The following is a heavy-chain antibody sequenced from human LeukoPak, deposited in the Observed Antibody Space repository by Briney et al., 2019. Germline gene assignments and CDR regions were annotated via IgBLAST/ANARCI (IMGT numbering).Heavy chain of an antibody. CDR2: IYYSGST. Sequence: SETLSLTCTVSGGSISSSSYYWGWIRQPPGKGLEWIGSIYYSGSTYYNPSLKSRVTISVDTSKNQFSLKLSSVTAADTAVYYCARKYKLVGYCSGGSCYSAATVGYFDYWGQGTLVTVSS. CDR3: ARKYKLVGYCSGGSCYSAATVGYFDY. CDR1: GGSISSSSYY. V-gene: IGHV4-39*07. D-gene: IGHD2-15*01. J-gene: IGHJ4*02.